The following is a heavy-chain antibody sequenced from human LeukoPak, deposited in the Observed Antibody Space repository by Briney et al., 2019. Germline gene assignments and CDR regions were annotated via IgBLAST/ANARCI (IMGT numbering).Heavy chain of an antibody. CDR2: IPYDGSNK. J-gene: IGHJ4*02. Sequence: PGGSLRLSCAASGFSFSSYGMHWVRQAPGKGLEWVAVIPYDGSNKYYADSVKGRFIISRDNSRNTLYLQMNSLRAEDTAVYYCAKGRPYYYDSSDYWGQGTLVTVSS. CDR3: AKGRPYYYDSSDY. CDR1: GFSFSSYG. V-gene: IGHV3-30*18. D-gene: IGHD3-22*01.